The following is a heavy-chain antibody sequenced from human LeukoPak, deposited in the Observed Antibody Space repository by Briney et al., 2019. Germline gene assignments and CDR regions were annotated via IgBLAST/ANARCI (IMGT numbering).Heavy chain of an antibody. CDR2: INHSGST. CDR3: ARGPFYWYFDL. J-gene: IGHJ2*01. V-gene: IGHV4-34*01. Sequence: TSETLSLTCAVYGGSFSGYYWSWIRQPPGKGLEWIGEINHSGSTNYNPSLKSRVTISVDTSKNQFSLKLSSVTAADTAVYYCARGPFYWYFDLWGRGTLVTVSS. CDR1: GGSFSGYY.